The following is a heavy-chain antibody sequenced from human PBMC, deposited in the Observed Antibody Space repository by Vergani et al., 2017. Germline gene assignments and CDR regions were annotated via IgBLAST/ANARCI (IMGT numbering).Heavy chain of an antibody. CDR1: GFTFSSYA. CDR3: AKDQVILLWFGELNRGRDAFDI. J-gene: IGHJ3*02. Sequence: EVQLLESGGGLVQPGGSLRLSCAASGFTFSSYAMSWVRPAPGKGLEWVSAISGSGGSTYYADSVKGRFTISRDNSKNTLYLQMNSLRAEDTAVYYCAKDQVILLWFGELNRGRDAFDIWGQGTMVTVSS. D-gene: IGHD3-10*01. CDR2: ISGSGGST. V-gene: IGHV3-23*01.